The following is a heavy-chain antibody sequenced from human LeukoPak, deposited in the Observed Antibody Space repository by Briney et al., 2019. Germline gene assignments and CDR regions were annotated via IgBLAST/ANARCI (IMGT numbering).Heavy chain of an antibody. Sequence: ASVKVSCKTSGYTFTAYYMHWVRQAPGQGLEWMGWINPNSGDTRYGQKFQGRVTMTRDTSISTAYMELSSLRSDDTAVYYCATWGGPSGFSYWGQGTLVTVSS. CDR1: GYTFTAYY. CDR2: INPNSGDT. J-gene: IGHJ4*02. CDR3: ATWGGPSGFSY. D-gene: IGHD3-10*01. V-gene: IGHV1-2*02.